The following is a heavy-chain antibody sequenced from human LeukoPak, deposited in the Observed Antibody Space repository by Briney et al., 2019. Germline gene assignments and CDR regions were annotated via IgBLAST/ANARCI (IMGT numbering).Heavy chain of an antibody. CDR2: INHSGST. Sequence: SETLSLTCAVYGGSFSGYYWSWIRQPPGKGLEWIGEINHSGSTNYNPFLKSRVTISVDTSKNQFSLKLSSVTAADTAVYYCARVHSSRDYWGQGTLVTVSS. CDR3: ARVHSSRDY. J-gene: IGHJ4*02. D-gene: IGHD6-13*01. CDR1: GGSFSGYY. V-gene: IGHV4-34*01.